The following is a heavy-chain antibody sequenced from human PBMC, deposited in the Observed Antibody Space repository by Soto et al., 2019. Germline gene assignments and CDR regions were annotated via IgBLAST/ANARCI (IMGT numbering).Heavy chain of an antibody. D-gene: IGHD6-19*01. V-gene: IGHV3-11*01. CDR3: ARSYSRGWEFDY. J-gene: IGHJ4*02. CDR2: ISSTGRTI. CDR1: GFTFSNYY. Sequence: AGSLSLSCVASGFTFSNYYMSCILQAPGKGLEWVSYISSTGRTIYYADSVKGRFTVSRDNAQNSLSLKLNSLRVEDTAVYYCARSYSRGWEFDYWGQGTQVTVSS.